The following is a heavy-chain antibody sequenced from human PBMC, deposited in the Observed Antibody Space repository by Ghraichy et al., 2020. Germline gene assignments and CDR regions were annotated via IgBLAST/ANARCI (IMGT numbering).Heavy chain of an antibody. CDR2: IYIDGRI. Sequence: GESLNISCTASGRTVSDTYMSWVRQAPGKGLEWVSIIYIDGRIYYRDSVKGRFTISRDNSKNTVFLQMNSLRAEDTAVYHCAGDWNGDYVPEYWGQGTLVTVSS. D-gene: IGHD4-17*01. J-gene: IGHJ4*02. CDR1: GRTVSDTY. CDR3: AGDWNGDYVPEY. V-gene: IGHV3-53*01.